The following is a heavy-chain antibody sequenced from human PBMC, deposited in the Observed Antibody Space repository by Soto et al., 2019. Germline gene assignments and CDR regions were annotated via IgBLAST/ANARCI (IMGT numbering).Heavy chain of an antibody. CDR3: ARHHGPTTSENWCDP. CDR1: GYTFFTYD. J-gene: IGHJ5*02. CDR2: ISTYSGDT. D-gene: IGHD5-12*01. Sequence: QVHLVQSGVEVKTPGASVKVSCQASGYTFFTYDISWVRQAPGQGLEWMGWISTYSGDTKYAQKFQGRVTMTTDTSTTTADLELRSLRSDDTAGYYCARHHGPTTSENWCDPWGQGTLVTVSS. V-gene: IGHV1-18*01.